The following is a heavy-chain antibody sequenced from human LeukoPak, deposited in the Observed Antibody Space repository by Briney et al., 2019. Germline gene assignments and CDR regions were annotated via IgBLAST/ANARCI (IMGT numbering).Heavy chain of an antibody. Sequence: GGSLRLSCAASGFTFSSYWMHWVRQAPGKGLVWVSRINSDGSSTSYADSVKGRFTISRDNAKSTLYLQMNSLRAEDTAVYYCAKDAAAARYFDYWGQGTLVTVSS. CDR2: INSDGSST. D-gene: IGHD6-13*01. CDR1: GFTFSSYW. J-gene: IGHJ4*02. V-gene: IGHV3-74*01. CDR3: AKDAAAARYFDY.